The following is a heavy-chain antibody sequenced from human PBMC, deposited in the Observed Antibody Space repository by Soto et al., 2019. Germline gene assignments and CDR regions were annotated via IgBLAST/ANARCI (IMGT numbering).Heavy chain of an antibody. D-gene: IGHD6-13*01. CDR1: GASIRSYY. CDR3: TRGDRSSWRPHFDY. J-gene: IGHJ4*02. V-gene: IGHV4-59*01. Sequence: QVQLQESGPGLVRPSETLSLTCTVSGASIRSYYWSWIRQPPGKGLEWIGFIHHSGSTNYNPSLKSRLTVSVDTSTNPFSLPLSSVTAADTAVYYCTRGDRSSWRPHFDYWGQGTLVTVSS. CDR2: IHHSGST.